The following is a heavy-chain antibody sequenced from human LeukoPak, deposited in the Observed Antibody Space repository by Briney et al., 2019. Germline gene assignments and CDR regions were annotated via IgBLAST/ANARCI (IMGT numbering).Heavy chain of an antibody. Sequence: SESLSLTCTVFGGSFSGYYWSWIRQPPDKGLEWIGEINPSGSTNHNPSLKTRVTISTDTSKNHFSLNLNSVTAADTGVYYCVRGSRVYCGGDCYYYWGKGTLVTVSS. CDR2: INPSGST. D-gene: IGHD2-21*02. CDR3: VRGSRVYCGGDCYYY. CDR1: GGSFSGYY. J-gene: IGHJ4*02. V-gene: IGHV4-34*01.